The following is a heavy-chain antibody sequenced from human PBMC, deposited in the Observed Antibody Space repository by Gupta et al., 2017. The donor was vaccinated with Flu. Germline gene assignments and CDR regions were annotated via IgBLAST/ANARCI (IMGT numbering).Heavy chain of an antibody. D-gene: IGHD2-15*01. J-gene: IGHJ4*02. CDR3: ASQGDCSGGSCYYDANDY. V-gene: IGHV4-39*01. CDR1: GGSISSSSYY. Sequence: QLQLQESGPGLVKPSETLSLTCTVSGGSISSSSYYWGWIRQPPGKGLEWIGSIYYSGSTYYNPPLKSRVTISVDTSKNQFSLKLSSVTAAETAVYYCASQGDCSGGSCYYDANDYWGQGTLVTVSS. CDR2: IYYSGST.